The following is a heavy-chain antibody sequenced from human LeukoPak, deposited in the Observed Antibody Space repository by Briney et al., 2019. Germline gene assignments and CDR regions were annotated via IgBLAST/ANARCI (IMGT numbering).Heavy chain of an antibody. CDR2: IYYSGST. V-gene: IGHV4-59*01. J-gene: IGHJ5*02. Sequence: PSETLSLTCTVSGGSISSYYWSWIRQPPGKGLERLGYIYYSGSTNYNPSLKSRVTISVDTSKNQFSLKLSSVTAADTALYYCARGESSSWLGSDNWFDPWGQGTLVTVSS. CDR3: ARGESSSWLGSDNWFDP. D-gene: IGHD6-13*01. CDR1: GGSISSYY.